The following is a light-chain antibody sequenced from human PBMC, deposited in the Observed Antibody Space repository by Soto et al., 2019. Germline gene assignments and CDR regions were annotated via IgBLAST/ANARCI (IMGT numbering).Light chain of an antibody. V-gene: IGLV2-14*01. Sequence: QSALTQPASVSGSPGQSITISCTRTNSDVGAYNYVSWYQQHPGKVPKLMIYEVRNRPSGVSNRFSGSKSGNTASLTISGLQAEDEADYYCSSYTTSHTWVFGGGTKLTVL. CDR2: EVR. CDR3: SSYTTSHTWV. CDR1: NSDVGAYNY. J-gene: IGLJ3*02.